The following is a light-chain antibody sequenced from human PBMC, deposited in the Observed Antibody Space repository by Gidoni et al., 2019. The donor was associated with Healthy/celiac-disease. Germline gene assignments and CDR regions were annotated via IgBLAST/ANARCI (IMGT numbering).Light chain of an antibody. CDR1: QSISSY. Sequence: DIQLTQSPSSLSASLGDRVTITCRASQSISSYLNWYQQKPGKAPKLLIYAASSLESGVPSRFSGSGSGTEFTLTISSLQPEDFAIYYCQQSYSTPRLTFGGGTKVEIK. V-gene: IGKV1-39*01. J-gene: IGKJ4*02. CDR2: AAS. CDR3: QQSYSTPRLT.